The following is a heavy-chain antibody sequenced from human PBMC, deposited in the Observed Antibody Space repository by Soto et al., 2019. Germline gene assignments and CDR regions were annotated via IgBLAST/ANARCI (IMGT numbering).Heavy chain of an antibody. CDR1: GGTFSSYA. CDR2: IIPIFGTA. CDR3: ARDPSDYDSSGYSDAFDI. V-gene: IGHV1-69*13. J-gene: IGHJ3*02. Sequence: GASVKVSCKASGGTFSSYAISWVRQAPGQGLEWMGGIIPIFGTANYAQKFQGRVTITADESTSTAYMELSSLRSEDTAVYYCARDPSDYDSSGYSDAFDIWGQGTMVTVSS. D-gene: IGHD3-22*01.